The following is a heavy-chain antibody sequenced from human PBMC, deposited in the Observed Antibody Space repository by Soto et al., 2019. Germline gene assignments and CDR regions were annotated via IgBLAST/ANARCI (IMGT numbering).Heavy chain of an antibody. CDR3: ARVYSGGSCYSERERCLGAFDI. D-gene: IGHD2-15*01. CDR1: GYTFTGYY. Sequence: QVQLVQSGAEVKKPGASVKVSCKASGYTFTGYYMHWVRQAPGQGLEWMGWINPNSGGTNYAQKFQGWVTMTRDTSISTAYMELSRLRSDDTAVYYCARVYSGGSCYSERERCLGAFDIWGQGTMVTVSS. J-gene: IGHJ3*02. V-gene: IGHV1-2*04. CDR2: INPNSGGT.